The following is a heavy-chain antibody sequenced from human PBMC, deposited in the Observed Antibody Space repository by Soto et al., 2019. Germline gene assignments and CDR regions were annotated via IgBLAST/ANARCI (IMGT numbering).Heavy chain of an antibody. Sequence: SETLSLTCTVSGGSISSGGYYWSWIRQHPGKGLEWIGYIYYSGSTYYNPSLKSRVTISVDTSKNQFSLKLSSVTAADTAVYYCASSGDSSGYSPDYWGQGTLVTVSS. D-gene: IGHD3-22*01. V-gene: IGHV4-31*03. J-gene: IGHJ4*02. CDR2: IYYSGST. CDR1: GGSISSGGYY. CDR3: ASSGDSSGYSPDY.